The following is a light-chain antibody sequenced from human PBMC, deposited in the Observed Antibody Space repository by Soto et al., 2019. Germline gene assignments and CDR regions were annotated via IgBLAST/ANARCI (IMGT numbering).Light chain of an antibody. V-gene: IGLV1-44*01. CDR2: TNS. J-gene: IGLJ2*01. Sequence: QSVLTQSPSASGTPGQRVSISCSGGSSNIGGNTVNWYQQHPGTAPKLLIYTNSQRPSGVPDRFSGSKAGTSGSLAISGLQSEDEADYYSAAWDDSLNAVVFGGGTKLTVL. CDR1: SSNIGGNT. CDR3: AAWDDSLNAVV.